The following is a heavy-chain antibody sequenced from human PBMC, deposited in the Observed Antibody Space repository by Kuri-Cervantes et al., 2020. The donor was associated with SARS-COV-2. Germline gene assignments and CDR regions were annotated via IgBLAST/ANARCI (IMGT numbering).Heavy chain of an antibody. J-gene: IGHJ6*02. CDR2: ISSSSSTI. Sequence: GGSLRLSCAASGFTFSSYSMNWVRQAPGKGLEWVSYISSSSSTIYYADSVKGRFTISRDNAKNSLYLQMNGLRAEDTAVYYCARGFPTVTTWLGYYYYGMDVWGQGTTVTVSS. V-gene: IGHV3-48*01. CDR1: GFTFSSYS. D-gene: IGHD4-17*01. CDR3: ARGFPTVTTWLGYYYYGMDV.